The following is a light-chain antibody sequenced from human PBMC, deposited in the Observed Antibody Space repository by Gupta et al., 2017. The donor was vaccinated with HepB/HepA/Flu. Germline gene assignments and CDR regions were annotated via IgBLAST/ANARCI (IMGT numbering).Light chain of an antibody. CDR1: NSNIGSNY. V-gene: IGLV1-47*01. CDR3: ETWDDSLSGQKI. Sequence: QSVLTHPPSASGTSGQRVTISCSGSNSNIGSNYVYWYQQLPGKAPKLLSYRDNQRPSGVPERCSGSKSGTSASLAITGLRSDDEADYYCETWDDSLSGQKIFGGGTKLTVL. CDR2: RDN. J-gene: IGLJ2*01.